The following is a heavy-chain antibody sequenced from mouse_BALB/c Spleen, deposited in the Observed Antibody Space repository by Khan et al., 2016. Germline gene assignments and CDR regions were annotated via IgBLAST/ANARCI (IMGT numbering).Heavy chain of an antibody. V-gene: IGHV14-3*02. CDR3: ARSDYAMYY. CDR2: IDHANGNT. J-gene: IGHJ4*01. Sequence: VQLQQPGAELVKPGASVKLSCTASGFNIKDTYMHWVKQRPEQGLEWIGRIDHANGNTKYDPKFQGKATITADTSSNTAYLQLSSLTSEDTAVYYCARSDYAMYYWDPGTSVTVSS. CDR1: GFNIKDTY.